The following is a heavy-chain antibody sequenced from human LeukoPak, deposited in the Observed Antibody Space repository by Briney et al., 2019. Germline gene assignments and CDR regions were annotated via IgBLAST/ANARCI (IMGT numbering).Heavy chain of an antibody. D-gene: IGHD3-10*01. CDR1: GFTFGDYA. V-gene: IGHV3-49*04. CDR2: IRSKAYGGTT. Sequence: GGSLRLSCTASGFTFGDYAMSWVRQAPGKGLEWVGFIRSKAYGGTTEHAASVKGRFTISRDDSKSIAYLQMNSLKTEDTAVYYCTITLWFGESYYFDYWGQGTLVTVSS. J-gene: IGHJ4*02. CDR3: TITLWFGESYYFDY.